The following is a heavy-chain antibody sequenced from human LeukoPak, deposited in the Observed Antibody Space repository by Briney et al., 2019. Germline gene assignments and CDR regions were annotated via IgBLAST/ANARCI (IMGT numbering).Heavy chain of an antibody. CDR3: ARVEGSSTYYYYYMDV. D-gene: IGHD2-2*01. V-gene: IGHV4-59*01. CDR1: GGSISSYY. Sequence: SETLSLTCTVSGGSISSYYWSWIRQPPGKGLEWIGYNYYSGSTNYNPSLKSRVTISVDTSKNQFSLKLSSVTAADTAVYYCARVEGSSTYYYYYMDVWGKGTTVTVSS. J-gene: IGHJ6*03. CDR2: NYYSGST.